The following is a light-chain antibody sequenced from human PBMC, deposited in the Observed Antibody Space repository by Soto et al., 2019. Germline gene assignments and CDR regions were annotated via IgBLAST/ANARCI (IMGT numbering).Light chain of an antibody. V-gene: IGKV3-11*01. CDR3: QQRSNWPLT. CDR1: QSVRNY. Sequence: EIVLTQSPAALSLSPGERATLSCRASQSVRNYLAWYQQKPGQAPRLLIYDASNRATGIPARFSGSGSGTDFTLTIRSLEPEDFAVYYCQQRSNWPLTFGGGTKVEI. CDR2: DAS. J-gene: IGKJ4*01.